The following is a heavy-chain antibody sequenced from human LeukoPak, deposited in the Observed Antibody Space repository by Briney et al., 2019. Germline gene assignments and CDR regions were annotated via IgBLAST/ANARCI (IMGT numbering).Heavy chain of an antibody. V-gene: IGHV3-23*01. J-gene: IGHJ3*01. CDR2: ISTSGAST. D-gene: IGHD4-17*01. CDR1: GFTFSRFA. CDR3: AKDWKDYGDFHAFDV. Sequence: PGGSLRLSCANSGFTFSRFAMSWVRQAPGKGLEWVSTISTSGASTYYADSVRGRFTISRDNSKNTLYLQMKSLRAEDTAVYYCAKDWKDYGDFHAFDVWAKGQWSPSLQ.